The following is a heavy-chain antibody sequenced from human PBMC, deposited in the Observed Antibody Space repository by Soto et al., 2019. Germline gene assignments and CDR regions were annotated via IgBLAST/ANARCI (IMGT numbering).Heavy chain of an antibody. D-gene: IGHD1-26*01. Sequence: GGSLRLSCAASGFTFNSYGMHWVRQAPGKGLEWVAVIWYDGSNKYYVDSVKGRFTISRDNSKNTLYLQMNSLRAEDTAVYYCARGSGTYLSAAFDIWGQGTMVTVSS. CDR1: GFTFNSYG. J-gene: IGHJ3*02. V-gene: IGHV3-33*01. CDR2: IWYDGSNK. CDR3: ARGSGTYLSAAFDI.